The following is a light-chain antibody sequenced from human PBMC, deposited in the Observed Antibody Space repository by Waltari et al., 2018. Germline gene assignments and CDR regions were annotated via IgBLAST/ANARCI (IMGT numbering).Light chain of an antibody. CDR2: DAS. CDR1: QGISSR. J-gene: IGKJ1*01. Sequence: DIQMTQSPSSVSASVGDSVTLTCRASQGISSRLAWYRQKPGKAPKLLIYDASSLHSGVPSRFSGSGSGTEFTLTISSLQPEDFATYYCQQVDSFPRTFGQGTKVEVK. CDR3: QQVDSFPRT. V-gene: IGKV1-12*01.